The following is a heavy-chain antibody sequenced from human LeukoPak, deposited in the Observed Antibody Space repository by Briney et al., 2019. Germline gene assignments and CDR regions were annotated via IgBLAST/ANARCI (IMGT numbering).Heavy chain of an antibody. CDR2: IYHSGTT. CDR1: GGSITSYF. CDR3: AQKAPYSPGYSQH. J-gene: IGHJ1*01. V-gene: IGHV4-59*01. Sequence: PSETLSLTCTVSGGSITSYFWTWIRQPPGKGPEWIGYIYHSGTTNYNPSLKSRVSISADTSKNQFSLKLSSVTAADTAVYYCAQKAPYSPGYSQHWGQGTLVTVSS. D-gene: IGHD2-15*01.